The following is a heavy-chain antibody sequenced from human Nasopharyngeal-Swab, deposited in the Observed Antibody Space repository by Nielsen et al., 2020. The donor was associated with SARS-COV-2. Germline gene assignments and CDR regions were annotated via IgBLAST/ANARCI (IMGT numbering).Heavy chain of an antibody. CDR1: GFIFSDSA. Sequence: GGSLRLSCAASGFIFSDSAIHWVRQASGKGLEWVGRIRSKGNNYATAYAASVKGRFIIFRDDPTNTAYLQMNSLKTEDTAVYYCTRCGSGCYSGRDYWGQGTLVTVSS. D-gene: IGHD2-21*02. CDR2: IRSKGNNYAT. CDR3: TRCGSGCYSGRDY. J-gene: IGHJ4*02. V-gene: IGHV3-73*01.